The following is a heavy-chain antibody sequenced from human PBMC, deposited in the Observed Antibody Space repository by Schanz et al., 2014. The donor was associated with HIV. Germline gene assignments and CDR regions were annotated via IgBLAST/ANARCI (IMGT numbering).Heavy chain of an antibody. CDR1: GYTFSNFD. J-gene: IGHJ5*02. CDR3: ARGRRDVSMIVLYWLDP. V-gene: IGHV1-8*01. CDR2: MNPNSGNT. Sequence: QVSLVQSGAEVKKPGASVKVSCKASGYTFSNFDINWVRQATGQGLEWMGWMNPNSGNTGYAQKFRGRVTMTRNTSTGTAYMELSSLRSDDTAVYYCARGRRDVSMIVLYWLDPWGQGTLVTVSS. D-gene: IGHD3-22*01.